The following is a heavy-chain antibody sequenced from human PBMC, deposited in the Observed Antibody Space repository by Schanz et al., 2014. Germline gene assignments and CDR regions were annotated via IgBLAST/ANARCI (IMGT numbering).Heavy chain of an antibody. V-gene: IGHV3-30*03. J-gene: IGHJ4*02. CDR3: ARDPNTSAWLPYFDS. Sequence: VKLVESGGGLVQPGGSLRLSCAASGFTFSSYGMHWVRQSPGKGLEWVALISYDGSNKYYADSGKGRFTISRDNSKNTVYLQMNSLRTDDTAMYYCARDPNTSAWLPYFDSWGQGTLVTVSS. CDR2: ISYDGSNK. D-gene: IGHD6-19*01. CDR1: GFTFSSYG.